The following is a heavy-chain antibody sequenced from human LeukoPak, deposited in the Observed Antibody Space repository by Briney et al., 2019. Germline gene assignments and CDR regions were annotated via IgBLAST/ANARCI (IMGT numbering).Heavy chain of an antibody. CDR2: IWYDGSNK. CDR1: GFG. CDR3: ARDLMGEDNY. V-gene: IGHV3-33*01. J-gene: IGHJ4*02. Sequence: GGSLRLSCAASGFGMHWVRQAPGKGLEWVAIIWYDGSNKYYSDSVKGRFTISRDNSKNTLYLQMNSLRAEDTALYYCARDLMGEDNYWGQGTLVTVSS. D-gene: IGHD1-26*01.